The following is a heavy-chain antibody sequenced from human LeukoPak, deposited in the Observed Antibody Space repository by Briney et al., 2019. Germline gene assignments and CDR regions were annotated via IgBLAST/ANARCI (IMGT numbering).Heavy chain of an antibody. CDR2: ISGSGGST. J-gene: IGHJ3*02. Sequence: GSLRLSCAASGFTFSSYAMSWVRQAPGKGLEWVSAISGSGGSTYYADSVKGRFTISRDNAKNSLYLQMNSLRAEDTAVYYCARRGMGRLRLGELSLYYTDAFDIWGQGTMVTVSS. CDR3: ARRGMGRLRLGELSLYYTDAFDI. CDR1: GFTFSSYA. D-gene: IGHD3-16*02. V-gene: IGHV3-23*01.